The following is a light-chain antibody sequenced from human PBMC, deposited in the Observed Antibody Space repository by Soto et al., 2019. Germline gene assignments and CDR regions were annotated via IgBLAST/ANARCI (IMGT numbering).Light chain of an antibody. J-gene: IGKJ2*01. Sequence: DIVMTQSPDSLAVSLGERATINCKSSQSVLHSSKNKNYLPWYRQKPGQPPKLLIYWAPTRESGVPDRFSGSGSGTHFIFTISSLQAEDVAVYSPVYTFGQGTKLETK. CDR2: WAP. CDR3: VYT. CDR1: QSVLHSSKNKNY. V-gene: IGKV4-1*01.